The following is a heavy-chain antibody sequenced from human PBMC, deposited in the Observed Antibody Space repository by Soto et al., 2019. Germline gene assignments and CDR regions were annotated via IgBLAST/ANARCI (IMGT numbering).Heavy chain of an antibody. CDR1: GDSISRYS. Sequence: SETLSLTCTFSGDSISRYSWSWIRQPPGKGLEWIGNIHYNGNTKYSPSLKSRVTMSVDTSKNHFSLKLISVITADTAVYFCAREGNLGRWIQPLDSWGQGTLVTVS. D-gene: IGHD2-2*03. V-gene: IGHV4-59*01. CDR3: AREGNLGRWIQPLDS. J-gene: IGHJ4*02. CDR2: IHYNGNT.